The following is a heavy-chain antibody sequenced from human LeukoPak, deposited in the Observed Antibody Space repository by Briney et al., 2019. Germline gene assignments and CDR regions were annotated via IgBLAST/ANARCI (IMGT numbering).Heavy chain of an antibody. D-gene: IGHD1-1*01. CDR3: AGTTGTTRFDY. CDR2: ICYSGST. V-gene: IGHV4-59*08. J-gene: IGHJ4*02. CDR1: GGSISSYY. Sequence: PSETLSLTCTVSGGSISSYYWSWIRQPPGKGLEWIGYICYSGSTNYNPSLKSRVTISVDTSKNQFSLKLSSVTAADTAVYYCAGTTGTTRFDYWGQGTLVTVSS.